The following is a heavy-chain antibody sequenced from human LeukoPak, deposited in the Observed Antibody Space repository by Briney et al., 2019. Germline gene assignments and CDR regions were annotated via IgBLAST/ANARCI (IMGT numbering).Heavy chain of an antibody. CDR3: ARLVSLWFGELLPDY. V-gene: IGHV4-59*08. Sequence: SETLSLTCAVYGGSFSSYYWSWIRQPPGKGLEWIGYIYYSGSTNYNPSLKSRVTISVDTSKNQFSLKLSSVTAADTAVYYCARLVSLWFGELLPDYWGQGTLVTVSS. CDR2: IYYSGST. CDR1: GGSFSSYY. J-gene: IGHJ4*02. D-gene: IGHD3-10*01.